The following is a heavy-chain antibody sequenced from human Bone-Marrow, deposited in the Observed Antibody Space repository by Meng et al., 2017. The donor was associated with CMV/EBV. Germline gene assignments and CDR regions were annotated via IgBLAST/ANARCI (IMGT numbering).Heavy chain of an antibody. J-gene: IGHJ4*02. Sequence: GGSLRLSCAASGLSFFNYGLSWVRQAPGQGLEWVAFIRYDGSDKVHADSVKGRFTISRQNSKNPLYLQMKSLRPEDTAVYYCARAASQFEFTGSSQGYLGQGTLVTVFS. V-gene: IGHV3-30*02. CDR1: GLSFFNYG. D-gene: IGHD6-6*01. CDR2: IRYDGSDK. CDR3: ARAASQFEFTGSSQGY.